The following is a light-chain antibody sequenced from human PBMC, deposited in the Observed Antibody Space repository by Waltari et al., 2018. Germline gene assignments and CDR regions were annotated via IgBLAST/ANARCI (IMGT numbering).Light chain of an antibody. J-gene: IGKJ1*01. CDR3: QQYNNWPRS. Sequence: EIAMTQSPATLSVSPGERATLSCRASQSVSSNLAWYQQKPGQAPRLLIYGASTRATGIPARFSGSGSGTEFTLTISSLQSEDFAVYFCQQYNNWPRSFGQGTKVEI. CDR1: QSVSSN. CDR2: GAS. V-gene: IGKV3-15*01.